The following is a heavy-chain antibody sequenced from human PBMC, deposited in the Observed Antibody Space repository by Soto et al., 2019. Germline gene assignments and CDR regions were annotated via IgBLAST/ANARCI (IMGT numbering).Heavy chain of an antibody. CDR3: TILKGYGQTYDRMAV. D-gene: IGHD3-22*01. CDR1: RDNTETNTAA. V-gene: IGHV6-1*01. Sequence: PSQTLSLTGALSRDNTETNTAARIWSRACTTRGLEWLGRAYYRSQWYYDSAVSVRSRITVIPDTSKNQFSLQLNSVTPEDTAVYYCTILKGYGQTYDRMAVCGQGTTVTVS. CDR2: AYYRSQWYY. J-gene: IGHJ6*02.